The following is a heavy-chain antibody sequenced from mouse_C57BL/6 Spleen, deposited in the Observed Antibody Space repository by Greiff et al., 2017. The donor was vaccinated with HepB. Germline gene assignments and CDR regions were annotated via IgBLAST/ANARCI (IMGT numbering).Heavy chain of an antibody. CDR3: ASGGYDGDWYYFDY. J-gene: IGHJ2*01. CDR2: INPSSGYT. CDR1: GYTFTSYT. Sequence: VQLQQSGAELARPGASVKMSCKASGYTFTSYTMHWVKQRPGQGLEWIGYINPSSGYTKYNQKFKDKATLTADKSSSTAYMQLSSLTSEDSAVYYCASGGYDGDWYYFDYWGQGTTLTVSS. D-gene: IGHD2-3*01. V-gene: IGHV1-4*01.